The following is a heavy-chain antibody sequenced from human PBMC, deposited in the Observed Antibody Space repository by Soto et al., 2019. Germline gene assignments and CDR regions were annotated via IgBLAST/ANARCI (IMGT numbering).Heavy chain of an antibody. D-gene: IGHD5-18*01. J-gene: IGHJ4*02. CDR2: IYSSGST. CDR1: GGSISNYY. Sequence: SETLSVTCTVSGGSISNYYWSWIRQPPGKGLEWIGYIYSSGSTNYNPSLKSRVTISADTSKNQVSLKLTSVTAADTAVYYCARDHPHSYGIYYFDYWGQGTLVTVS. CDR3: ARDHPHSYGIYYFDY. V-gene: IGHV4-59*01.